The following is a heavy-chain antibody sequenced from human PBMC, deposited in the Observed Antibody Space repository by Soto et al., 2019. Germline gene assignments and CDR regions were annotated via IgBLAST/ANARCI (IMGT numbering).Heavy chain of an antibody. J-gene: IGHJ5*02. CDR3: ARGGGPPIVGVPAAMGPGDWFDP. D-gene: IGHD2-2*01. Sequence: PSEPLSLTCAVYGGSFSGYYWSWIRQPPGKGLEWIGEINHSGSTNYNPSLKSRVTISVDTSKYQFSLKLSSVTAADTAVYYCARGGGPPIVGVPAAMGPGDWFDPWGQGTLVTDSS. V-gene: IGHV4-34*01. CDR2: INHSGST. CDR1: GGSFSGYY.